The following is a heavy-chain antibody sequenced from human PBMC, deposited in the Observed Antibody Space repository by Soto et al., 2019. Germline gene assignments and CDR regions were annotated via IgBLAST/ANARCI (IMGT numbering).Heavy chain of an antibody. V-gene: IGHV1-69*13. J-gene: IGHJ6*02. CDR3: ARDLDYYGSGSHYYYGMGV. CDR2: IVPIYGTR. Sequence: ASVKVSCKASGGTFSRYAFSWVRQAPGQGXEWMGGIVPIYGTRGFAQKFQGRLTITADEPTRTAYMELSSLRSEDTAVYYCARDLDYYGSGSHYYYGMGVWGQGTTVTVSS. D-gene: IGHD3-10*01. CDR1: GGTFSRYA.